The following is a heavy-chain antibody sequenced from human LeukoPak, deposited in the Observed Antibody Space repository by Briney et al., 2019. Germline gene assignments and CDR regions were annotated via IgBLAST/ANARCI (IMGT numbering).Heavy chain of an antibody. CDR1: GFSFNSYS. Sequence: GGSLRLSCAASGFSFNSYSMKWVRQAPGKGLEWVSSINSLSSHTFYADSVKGRFTISRDNANNSMYLQMNSLRDEDTAMYYCARRDCSGGSCYSVYWGRGTLVTVSS. CDR3: ARRDCSGGSCYSVY. D-gene: IGHD2-15*01. J-gene: IGHJ4*02. V-gene: IGHV3-21*01. CDR2: INSLSSHT.